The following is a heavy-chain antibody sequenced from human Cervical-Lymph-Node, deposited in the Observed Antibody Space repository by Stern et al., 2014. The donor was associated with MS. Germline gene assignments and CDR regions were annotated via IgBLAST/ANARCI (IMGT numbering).Heavy chain of an antibody. CDR3: SGGRDDETFDI. Sequence: QVQLVESGGGVVQPGRSLRLTCEVSGFILSDFVMHWVRQAPGKGLEWVAVMSPDESDTDYTDTVKGRFTISTDNSYNTLFSQMNNVRPEDTAVYYCSGGRDDETFDIWGQGTPVTVS. CDR2: MSPDESDT. J-gene: IGHJ3*02. V-gene: IGHV3-30*14. CDR1: GFILSDFV. D-gene: IGHD1-1*01.